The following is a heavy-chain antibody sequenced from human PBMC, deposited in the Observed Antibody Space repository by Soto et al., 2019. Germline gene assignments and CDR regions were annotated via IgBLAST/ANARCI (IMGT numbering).Heavy chain of an antibody. CDR2: INPSGGST. D-gene: IGHD3-16*02. V-gene: IGHV1-46*04. CDR1: GYTFTSYY. CDR3: AREGLMFTFGGVIVS. Sequence: QVQLVQSGAEVKKPGASVKVSCKASGYTFTSYYMHWVRQAPGQGLEWMGIINPSGGSTSYAQKLQGRVTMTRDTSTSTVYMELSSLRSEDTAVYYCAREGLMFTFGGVIVSWGQGTLVTVSS. J-gene: IGHJ5*02.